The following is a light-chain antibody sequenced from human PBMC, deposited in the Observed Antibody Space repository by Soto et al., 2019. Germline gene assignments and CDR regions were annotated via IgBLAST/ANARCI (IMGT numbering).Light chain of an antibody. CDR2: DAS. Sequence: GDRFTITCRASQDIRDALAWYQQRPGKAPTLLIYDASSLQGGVPSRFNGGGSGTEFTLTISSLKPEDSATFYCLRFSDCQFPLGSGTKV. CDR1: QDIRDA. CDR3: LRFSDCQFP. J-gene: IGKJ3*01. V-gene: IGKV1D-13*01.